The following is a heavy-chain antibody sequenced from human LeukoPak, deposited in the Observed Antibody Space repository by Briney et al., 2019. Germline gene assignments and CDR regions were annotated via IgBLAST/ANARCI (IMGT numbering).Heavy chain of an antibody. D-gene: IGHD2-2*02. V-gene: IGHV3-43D*03. J-gene: IGHJ4*02. CDR2: ISWDGDNI. CDR1: GFTFDDYA. Sequence: GRSLRLSCAASGFTFDDYAMHWVRQAPGKGLEWVSLISWDGDNIYYADSMKGRFTISRDNSKNSLYLQMNSLRAEDSAFYYCAKAAIRYTTRWNNFDYWGQGTLVTVSS. CDR3: AKAAIRYTTRWNNFDY.